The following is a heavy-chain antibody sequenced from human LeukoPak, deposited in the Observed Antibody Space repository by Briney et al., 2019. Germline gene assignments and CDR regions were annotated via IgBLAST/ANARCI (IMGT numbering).Heavy chain of an antibody. J-gene: IGHJ4*02. CDR3: ASGRVGATIVDY. CDR1: GGTFSSYA. Sequence: SVKVSCKASGGTFSSYAISWVRQAPGQGLEWMGRIIPILGIANYAQKFQGRVTITADKSTSTAYMELSSLRFEDTAVYYCASGRVGATIVDYWGQGTLVTVSS. V-gene: IGHV1-69*04. D-gene: IGHD1-26*01. CDR2: IIPILGIA.